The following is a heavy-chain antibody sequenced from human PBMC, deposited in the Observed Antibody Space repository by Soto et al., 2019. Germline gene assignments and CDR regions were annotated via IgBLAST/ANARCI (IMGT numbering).Heavy chain of an antibody. CDR1: GFTFSSYS. CDR3: ARADCSSTSCLYYYMDV. J-gene: IGHJ6*03. D-gene: IGHD2-2*01. V-gene: IGHV3-21*01. Sequence: EVQLVESGGGLVKPGGSLRLSCAASGFTFSSYSMNWVRQAPGKGLEWVSSISSSSSYIYYADSVKGRFTISRDNAKNSLYLQMNSLRAEDTAVYYCARADCSSTSCLYYYMDVWGKGPTVTVSS. CDR2: ISSSSSYI.